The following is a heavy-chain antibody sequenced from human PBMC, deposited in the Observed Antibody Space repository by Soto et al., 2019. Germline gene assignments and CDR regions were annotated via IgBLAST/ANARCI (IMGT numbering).Heavy chain of an antibody. V-gene: IGHV1-69*02. D-gene: IGHD2-2*01. Sequence: QVQLVQSGAEVKKPGSSVKVSCKASGGTFSSYSISWVRQAPGQGLEWMGRIIPILGIANHAQKFQGRVTITADKAPRPAYMELSSLWSEKPAVYYCASDCSRSRCPRPGSWGQGTLVTVSS. J-gene: IGHJ5*02. CDR3: ASDCSRSRCPRPGS. CDR1: GGTFSSYS. CDR2: IIPILGIA.